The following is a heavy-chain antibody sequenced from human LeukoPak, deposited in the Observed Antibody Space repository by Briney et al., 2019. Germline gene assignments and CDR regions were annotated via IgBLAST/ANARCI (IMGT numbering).Heavy chain of an antibody. CDR3: TKGTIWLPFDY. Sequence: GGSLSLSCAASGFTFSNYAMIWARQAPGKGLEGVSAISGSGGSTYYADSVKGRFTISRDNSKNTLYLQMNSLRAEDTAVYYCTKGTIWLPFDYWGQGTLVTVSS. D-gene: IGHD5-18*01. CDR2: ISGSGGST. CDR1: GFTFSNYA. V-gene: IGHV3-23*01. J-gene: IGHJ4*02.